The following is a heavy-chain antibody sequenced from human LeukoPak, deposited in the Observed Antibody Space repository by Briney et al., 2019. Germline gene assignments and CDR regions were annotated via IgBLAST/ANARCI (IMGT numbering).Heavy chain of an antibody. J-gene: IGHJ1*01. Sequence: GGSLRLSCAASGFTFSSYAMHWVRQAPSKGLEWVAVISYDGSNKYYADSVKGRFTISRDNAKNSLYLQMDSLRAEDTAVYYCARGGSRSFQHWGQGTLVTVSS. D-gene: IGHD3-16*01. CDR2: ISYDGSNK. CDR3: ARGGSRSFQH. CDR1: GFTFSSYA. V-gene: IGHV3-30-3*01.